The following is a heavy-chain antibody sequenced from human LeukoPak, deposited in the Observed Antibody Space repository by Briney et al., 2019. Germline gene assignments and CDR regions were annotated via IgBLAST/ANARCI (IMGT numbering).Heavy chain of an antibody. J-gene: IGHJ4*02. Sequence: GGSLRLSCAASGFTFSTHSMNWVRQAPGKGLEWGSCISRSSSDIKYADSVKVRFTISRDNAKNSLYLQLSNLRAEDTAVYYCTRVPGGLQLDDFDYWGQGTLVTVSS. CDR3: TRVPGGLQLDDFDY. CDR2: ISRSSSDI. CDR1: GFTFSTHS. V-gene: IGHV3-21*01. D-gene: IGHD4-23*01.